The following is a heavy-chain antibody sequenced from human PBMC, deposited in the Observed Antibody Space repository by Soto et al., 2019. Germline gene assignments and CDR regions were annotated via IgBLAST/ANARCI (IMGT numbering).Heavy chain of an antibody. CDR3: ARDQGGDVSY. D-gene: IGHD3-16*01. Sequence: QVQLQESGPGLVKPSETLSLTCTVSGGSISSYYWSWIRQPPGKGLEWIGYIYYSGSTNYNPSLKSRVTISVDTSKNQFSLKLSSVTAADTAVYYCARDQGGDVSYWGQGTLVTVSS. CDR2: IYYSGST. CDR1: GGSISSYY. J-gene: IGHJ4*02. V-gene: IGHV4-59*01.